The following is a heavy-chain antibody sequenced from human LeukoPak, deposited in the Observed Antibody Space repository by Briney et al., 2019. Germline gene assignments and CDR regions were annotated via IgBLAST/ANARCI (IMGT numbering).Heavy chain of an antibody. D-gene: IGHD3-10*01. Sequence: GSLRLSCAASGFTFSSYSMNWVRQAPEKGLEWVSYIRSSGDATKYADSVKGRFTISRDNAKKVLYLQMNSLRDEDTAVYYCARDGGSWGQGTLVTVSS. CDR1: GFTFSSYS. CDR3: ARDGGS. V-gene: IGHV3-48*02. CDR2: IRSSGDAT. J-gene: IGHJ5*02.